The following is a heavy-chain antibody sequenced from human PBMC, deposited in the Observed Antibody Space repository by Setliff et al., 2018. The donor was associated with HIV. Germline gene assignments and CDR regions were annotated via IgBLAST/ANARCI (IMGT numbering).Heavy chain of an antibody. V-gene: IGHV3-66*02. Sequence: GGSLRLSCAASGFTVSSNYMSWVRQAPGKGLEWVSVIYSGGSTYYADSVKGRFTISRDNSKNTLYLQMNSLRAEDTAVYYCARERGDTAMVEGSAHDAFDIWGQGTMVTVS. CDR2: IYSGGST. CDR3: ARERGDTAMVEGSAHDAFDI. J-gene: IGHJ3*02. CDR1: GFTVSSNY. D-gene: IGHD5-18*01.